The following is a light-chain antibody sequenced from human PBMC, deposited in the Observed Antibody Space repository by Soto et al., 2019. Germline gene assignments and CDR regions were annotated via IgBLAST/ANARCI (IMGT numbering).Light chain of an antibody. CDR2: DVS. V-gene: IGLV2-11*01. Sequence: QSALTQPRSASGSPGQSITISCTGTSSDVGGYNYVSWYQQHPAKAPKLIIFDVSKRPSGVPNRFSGSKSGNTASLTISGLRAEDEADYYCATWDDSLNDYVFATGTKVTVL. J-gene: IGLJ1*01. CDR3: ATWDDSLNDYV. CDR1: SSDVGGYNY.